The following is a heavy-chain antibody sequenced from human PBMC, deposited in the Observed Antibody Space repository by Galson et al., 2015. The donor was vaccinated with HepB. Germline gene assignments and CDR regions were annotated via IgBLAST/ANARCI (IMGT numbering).Heavy chain of an antibody. J-gene: IGHJ4*02. V-gene: IGHV3-33*08. Sequence: SLRLSCAASGFTFSSYSMNWVRQAPGKGLEWVAVIWYDGSNKYYADSVKGRFTISRDNSKNTLYLQMNSLRAEDTAVYYCAREEDSSGYPPFDYWGQGTLVTVSS. D-gene: IGHD3-22*01. CDR2: IWYDGSNK. CDR3: AREEDSSGYPPFDY. CDR1: GFTFSSYS.